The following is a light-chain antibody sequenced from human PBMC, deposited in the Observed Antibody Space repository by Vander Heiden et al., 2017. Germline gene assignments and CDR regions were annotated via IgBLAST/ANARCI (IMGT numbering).Light chain of an antibody. V-gene: IGLV2-23*02. CDR2: QVS. J-gene: IGLJ1*01. Sequence: SCTGTSTNVGNYNLVSWYQQHPGKAPKLMIYQVSKRPSGVSNRFSGSKSVNTASLSISGLQAEDEADYYCCSYAGSTTYVFGTGTKVTVL. CDR3: CSYAGSTTYV. CDR1: STNVGNYNL.